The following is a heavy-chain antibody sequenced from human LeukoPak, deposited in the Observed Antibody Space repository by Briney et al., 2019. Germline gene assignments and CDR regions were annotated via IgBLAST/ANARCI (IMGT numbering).Heavy chain of an antibody. J-gene: IGHJ4*02. CDR3: ARKPAARPIDY. CDR1: GFTFSSYQ. Sequence: GGSLRLSCAASGFTFSSYQMTWVRQAPGKGLQWVSYITSTGTTIHYADSVKGRFTISRDNANNSLFLQMNSLRAEDTAVYYCARKPAARPIDYWGQGTLVTVSS. V-gene: IGHV3-48*03. CDR2: ITSTGTTI. D-gene: IGHD6-6*01.